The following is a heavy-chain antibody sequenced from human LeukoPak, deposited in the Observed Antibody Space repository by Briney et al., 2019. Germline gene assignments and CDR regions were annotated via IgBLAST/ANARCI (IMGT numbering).Heavy chain of an antibody. V-gene: IGHV3-11*04. CDR2: ISSSGSTI. CDR3: ARHSGGPAAITHYYYYMDV. D-gene: IGHD2-2*01. CDR1: GFTFSDYY. Sequence: SGGSLRLSCAASGFTFSDYYMSWIRQAPGKGLEWVSYISSSGSTIYYADSVKGRFTISRDNAENSLYLQMNSLRAEDTAVYYCARHSGGPAAITHYYYYMDVWGKGTTVTVSS. J-gene: IGHJ6*03.